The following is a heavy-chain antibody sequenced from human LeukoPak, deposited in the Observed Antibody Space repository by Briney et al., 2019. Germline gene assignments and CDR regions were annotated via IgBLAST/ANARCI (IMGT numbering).Heavy chain of an antibody. CDR1: GFTFSNYG. J-gene: IGHJ4*02. Sequence: PGRSLRLSCAASGFTFSNYGMHWVRQAPGEGLEWVAVISHDGSSKYYPESVKGRFTISRDNSRNTVYLQMNTLRAEDTAVYYCARDYYDSSGYYAPSYWGQGTLVTVSS. V-gene: IGHV3-30*04. CDR3: ARDYYDSSGYYAPSY. CDR2: ISHDGSSK. D-gene: IGHD3-22*01.